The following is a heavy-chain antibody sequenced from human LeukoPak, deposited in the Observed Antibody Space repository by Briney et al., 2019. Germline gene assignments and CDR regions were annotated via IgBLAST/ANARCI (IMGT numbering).Heavy chain of an antibody. CDR1: GGSFSGYY. CDR2: INHSGST. J-gene: IGHJ5*02. D-gene: IGHD6-19*01. CDR3: ARGYIAVAGTISWFDP. Sequence: SETLSLTCAVYGGSFSGYYWSWIRQPPGKGLEWIGEINHSGSTNYNPSLKSRVTISVDTSKNQFSLKLSSVTAADTAVYYCARGYIAVAGTISWFDPWGQGTLVTVSS. V-gene: IGHV4-34*01.